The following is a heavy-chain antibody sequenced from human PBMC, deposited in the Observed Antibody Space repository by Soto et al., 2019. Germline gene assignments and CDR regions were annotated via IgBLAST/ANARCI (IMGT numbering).Heavy chain of an antibody. CDR3: GGNDYSNYVLLPAGY. J-gene: IGHJ4*02. CDR1: GGTFSSYA. CDR2: IIPIFGTA. V-gene: IGHV1-69*13. Sequence: ASVKVSCKASGGTFSSYAISWVRQAPGQGLEWMGGIIPIFGTANYAQKFQGRVTITADESTSTAYMELSSLRSEDTAVYYCGGNDYSNYVLLPAGYWGQGTLVTVSS. D-gene: IGHD4-4*01.